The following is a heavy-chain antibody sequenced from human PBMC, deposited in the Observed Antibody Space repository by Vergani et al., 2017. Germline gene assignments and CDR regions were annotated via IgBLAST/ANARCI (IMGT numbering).Heavy chain of an antibody. CDR2: IDPSDSYT. J-gene: IGHJ6*02. V-gene: IGHV5-10-1*03. Sequence: EVQLVQSGAEVKKPGESLRISCKGSGYSFTSYWISWVRQMPGKGLEWMGRIDPSDSYTNYSPSFQGHVTISADKSISTAYLQWSSLKASDTAMYYCARDRVNGYSYEGYYGMDVWGQGTTVTVSS. CDR3: ARDRVNGYSYEGYYGMDV. CDR1: GYSFTSYW. D-gene: IGHD5-18*01.